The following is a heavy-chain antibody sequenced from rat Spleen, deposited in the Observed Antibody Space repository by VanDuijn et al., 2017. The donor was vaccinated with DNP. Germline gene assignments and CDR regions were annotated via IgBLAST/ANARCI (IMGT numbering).Heavy chain of an antibody. CDR2: ITSSGGST. J-gene: IGHJ4*01. Sequence: EVQLVESGGDLVQPGRSLKLSCVASGFTFNNYWMTWIRQVPGKGLEWVASITSSGGSTYYPDSVKGRFTISRDNAKNTLYLQMNSLRSEDTATYYCARVPFVTTGAMDAWGQGTSVTVSS. CDR1: GFTFNNYW. V-gene: IGHV5-31*01. CDR3: ARVPFVTTGAMDA. D-gene: IGHD1-10*01.